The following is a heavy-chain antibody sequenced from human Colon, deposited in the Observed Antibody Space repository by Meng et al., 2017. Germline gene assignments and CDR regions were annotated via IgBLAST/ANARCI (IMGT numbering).Heavy chain of an antibody. CDR1: GGSINSADYY. CDR2: IHSSGNT. Sequence: QVQLQESGPGVVKPSQTLSPTCTISGGSINSADYYWNWIRQSPGKGLEWLGYIHSSGNTYYTPSLKSRLTMSLDTSKNQFSLRLTSVTAADTAVYYCARNPVIPDARTFDLWGQGALVTVSS. V-gene: IGHV4-30-4*01. D-gene: IGHD2-2*01. CDR3: ARNPVIPDARTFDL. J-gene: IGHJ5*02.